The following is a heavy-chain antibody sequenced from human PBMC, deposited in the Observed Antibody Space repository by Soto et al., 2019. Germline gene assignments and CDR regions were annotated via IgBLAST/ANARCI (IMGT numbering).Heavy chain of an antibody. V-gene: IGHV3-30*18. CDR2: VSHDGRNT. J-gene: IGHJ4*02. CDR3: AKGGRQWMVTSDFNY. Sequence: GGSLRLSCAASGFTFSDYAMHWVRQAPGKGLEWVACVSHDGRNTHYADSVKGRFTISRDSSKNTVSLEMTSLRAEDTAVYYCAKGGRQWMVTSDFNYWGQGALFTVSS. D-gene: IGHD6-19*01. CDR1: GFTFSDYA.